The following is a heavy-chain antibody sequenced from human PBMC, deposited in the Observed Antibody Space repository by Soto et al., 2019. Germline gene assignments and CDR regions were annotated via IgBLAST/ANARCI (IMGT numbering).Heavy chain of an antibody. CDR3: ARLAEWEYYDGMDV. Sequence: EVQLVESGGGLVQPGGSLKLSCAVSGFTFSVSAIHWVRQASGKGLEWVGRIRSKADNYATAYGASVKGRFSISRDDSKNTAYLQMSSLNTEDTAVYYCARLAEWEYYDGMDVWDQGTTVTVSS. V-gene: IGHV3-73*02. CDR1: GFTFSVSA. D-gene: IGHD1-26*01. J-gene: IGHJ6*02. CDR2: IRSKADNYAT.